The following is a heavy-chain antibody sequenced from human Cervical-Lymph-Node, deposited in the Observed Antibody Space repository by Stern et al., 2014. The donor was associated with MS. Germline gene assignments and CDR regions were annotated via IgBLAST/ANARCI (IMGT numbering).Heavy chain of an antibody. V-gene: IGHV2-5*02. Sequence: QITLKESGPTLVKPTQTVTLTCTLSGFSVTTAGVGVGWIRQPPGQALEWLALIYWDADKLYSPSLKNRLTITKDTSKNQVVLTMTNVDPTDTATYYCAHSRVKYCRGGTCYSSLFDYWGQGTLVTVSS. CDR2: IYWDADK. J-gene: IGHJ4*02. CDR3: AHSRVKYCRGGTCYSSLFDY. D-gene: IGHD2-15*01. CDR1: GFSVTTAGVG.